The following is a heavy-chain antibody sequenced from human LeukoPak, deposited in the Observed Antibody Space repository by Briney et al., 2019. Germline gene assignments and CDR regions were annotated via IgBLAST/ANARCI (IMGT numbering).Heavy chain of an antibody. V-gene: IGHV1-2*06. CDR1: GYTFTGYY. D-gene: IGHD4-17*01. CDR3: ARDPPRVTTWQNVDY. CDR2: INPNSGGT. Sequence: VASVKVSCKASGYTFTGYYMHWVRLAPGQGLEWMGRINPNSGGTNYAQKFQGRVTMTRDTSISTAYMELSRLRSDDTAVYYCARDPPRVTTWQNVDYWGQGTLVTVSS. J-gene: IGHJ4*02.